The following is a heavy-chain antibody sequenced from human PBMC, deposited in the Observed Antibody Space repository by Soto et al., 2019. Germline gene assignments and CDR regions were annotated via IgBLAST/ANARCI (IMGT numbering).Heavy chain of an antibody. CDR2: INHSGST. CDR1: GGSFSGYY. D-gene: IGHD4-17*01. Sequence: SETLSLTCAVYGGSFSGYYWSWIRQPPGKGLEWIGEINHSGSTNYNPSLKSRVTISVDTSKNQFSLKLSSVTAADTAVYYCARTVTAVTTSLRYWSLGTLVT. CDR3: ARTVTAVTTSLRY. V-gene: IGHV4-34*01. J-gene: IGHJ4*02.